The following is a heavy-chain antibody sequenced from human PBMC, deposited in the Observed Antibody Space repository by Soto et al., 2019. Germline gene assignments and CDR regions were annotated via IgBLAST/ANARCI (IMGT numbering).Heavy chain of an antibody. J-gene: IGHJ4*02. CDR2: IYHSGST. D-gene: IGHD6-6*01. V-gene: IGHV4-30-2*01. CDR3: ARDAGGKQLVFDY. Sequence: SETLSLTCAVSGGSISSAGYSGTWIRQQPGKGLEWIGYIYHSGSTYYNPSLKSRVTIPVDRSKNQFSLKLSSVTAADTAVYYCARDAGGKQLVFDYWGQGTLVTVSS. CDR1: GGSISSAGYS.